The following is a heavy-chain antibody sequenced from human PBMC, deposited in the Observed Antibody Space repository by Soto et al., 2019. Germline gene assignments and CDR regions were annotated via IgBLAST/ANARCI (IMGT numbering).Heavy chain of an antibody. CDR3: ARQEVPQWFTKGYYGMDV. CDR1: GGSFSGYY. V-gene: IGHV4-34*01. CDR2: INHRGNT. Sequence: SETLSLTCAVYGGSFSGYYWTWIRQPPGKGLEWIGEINHRGNTNYNPSLKSRVTISVDTSKNQFSLKLTSVTAADTAVYYCARQEVPQWFTKGYYGMDVWDQGSTVTVSS. D-gene: IGHD2-8*01. J-gene: IGHJ6*02.